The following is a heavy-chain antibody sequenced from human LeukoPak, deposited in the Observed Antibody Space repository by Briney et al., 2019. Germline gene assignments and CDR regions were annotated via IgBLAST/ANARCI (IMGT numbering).Heavy chain of an antibody. Sequence: GGSLRLSCAASGFTFSSYAMSWVRQAPGKGLEWVSAISGSGGSTYYADSVKGRFTISRDNSKNTLYLQMNSLRAEDTAVYYCAKDVPPVTQDCSSTSRYTLESPYYYYGMDVWGQGTTVTVSS. CDR3: AKDVPPVTQDCSSTSRYTLESPYYYYGMDV. CDR1: GFTFSSYA. V-gene: IGHV3-23*01. CDR2: ISGSGGST. D-gene: IGHD2-2*02. J-gene: IGHJ6*02.